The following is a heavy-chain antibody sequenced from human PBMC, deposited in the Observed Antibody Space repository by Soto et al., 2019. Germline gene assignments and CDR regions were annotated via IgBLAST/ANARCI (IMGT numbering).Heavy chain of an antibody. CDR1: GGSISSCGYY. Sequence: SETLSLTCTVSGGSISSCGYYWSWIRQHPGKGLEWIGYIYYSGSTYYNPSLKSRVTISVDTSKNQFSLKLSSVTAADTAVYYCAASCVGCGGFNYYGMDVWGQGTTVTVS. CDR3: AASCVGCGGFNYYGMDV. D-gene: IGHD2-21*01. V-gene: IGHV4-31*03. CDR2: IYYSGST. J-gene: IGHJ6*02.